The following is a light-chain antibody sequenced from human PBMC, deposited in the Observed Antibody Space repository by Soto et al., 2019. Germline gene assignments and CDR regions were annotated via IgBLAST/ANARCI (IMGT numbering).Light chain of an antibody. CDR2: DAS. CDR1: QNVGIY. CDR3: QQRSNWLT. Sequence: EVVLTQSPATLSLSPGKRATLSCRASQNVGIYLAWYQQKPGQAPRLLIYDASNRATGIPARFSGSGSATDFTLTISSLEAEDFAVYYCQQRSNWLTLGGGTKVEIK. J-gene: IGKJ4*01. V-gene: IGKV3-11*01.